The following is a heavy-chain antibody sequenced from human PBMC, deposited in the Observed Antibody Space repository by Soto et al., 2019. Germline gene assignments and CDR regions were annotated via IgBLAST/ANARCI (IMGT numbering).Heavy chain of an antibody. CDR3: ASSVRIPTVINY. D-gene: IGHD4-17*01. V-gene: IGHV4-30-2*01. CDR2: IYHSGST. CDR1: GGSISSGGYS. J-gene: IGHJ4*02. Sequence: SETLSLTCAVSGGSISSGGYSWSWIRQPPGKGLEWIGYIYHSGSTYYNPSLKSRVTISVDRSKNQFSLKLSSVTAADTAVYYCASSVRIPTVINYWGQGTLVTVSS.